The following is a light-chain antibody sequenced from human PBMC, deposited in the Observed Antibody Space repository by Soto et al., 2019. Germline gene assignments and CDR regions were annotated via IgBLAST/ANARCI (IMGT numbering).Light chain of an antibody. Sequence: EIVLTQSPATLSLSPGERATLSCRASQSVRSYLAWYQQKPGQAPRLLIYDASNRATGIPARYSGSWSGTDVTLTNSSLEPEDFAVYYCQQRSNWLLTFGQGTRLEIK. CDR2: DAS. CDR1: QSVRSY. V-gene: IGKV3-11*01. CDR3: QQRSNWLLT. J-gene: IGKJ5*01.